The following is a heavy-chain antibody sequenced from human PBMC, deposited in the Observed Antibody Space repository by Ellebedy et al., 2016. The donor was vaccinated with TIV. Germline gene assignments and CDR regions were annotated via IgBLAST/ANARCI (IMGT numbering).Heavy chain of an antibody. V-gene: IGHV3-23*01. CDR1: GFTLSSFA. CDR2: IGGGGDIT. Sequence: GESLKISCAASGFTLSSFAMHWVRQAPGKGLEWLSVIGGGGDITYHADSVKGRFTITRDNSKNTLYLQMDRVTAEDTAVYYCAKGTSSGFNYDRVGCEYWGQGTLVTASS. D-gene: IGHD3-22*01. CDR3: AKGTSSGFNYDRVGCEY. J-gene: IGHJ4*02.